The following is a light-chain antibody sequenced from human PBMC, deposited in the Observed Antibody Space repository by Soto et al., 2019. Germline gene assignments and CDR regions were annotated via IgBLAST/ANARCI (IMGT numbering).Light chain of an antibody. V-gene: IGLV1-51*02. J-gene: IGLJ3*02. Sequence: QSALTQPPSVSAAPGQKVTISCSGSSSNIGNNYVSWYQQLPGTAPKLLIYENNKRPSGIPDRFSGSKSGTSATLGITGLQTGDEADYYCGTWASSLSAWVFGGGTKLTVL. CDR1: SSNIGNNY. CDR3: GTWASSLSAWV. CDR2: ENN.